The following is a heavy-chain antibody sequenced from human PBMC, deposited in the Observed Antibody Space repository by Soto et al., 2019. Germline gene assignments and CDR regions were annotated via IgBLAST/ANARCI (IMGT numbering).Heavy chain of an antibody. D-gene: IGHD5-12*01. J-gene: IGHJ4*02. CDR2: VNRGGGIG. V-gene: IGHV1-46*01. CDR3: ARYSSATATAYSLGF. Sequence: QVQLVQSGADVKNPGASVKISCTASGYKFINHYIHWVRQAPRPGLEWMGLVNRGGGIGDVAQKFHDRVTMTRHPSTNTVYLELSSLTSADTALYYCARYSSATATAYSLGFWGQGALVTVSS. CDR1: GYKFINHY.